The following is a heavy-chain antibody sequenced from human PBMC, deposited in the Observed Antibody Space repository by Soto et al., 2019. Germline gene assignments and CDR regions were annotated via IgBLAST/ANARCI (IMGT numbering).Heavy chain of an antibody. J-gene: IGHJ4*02. Sequence: GGSLRLSCAASGFTFSRFELHWVRQAPGKGLEWISYISSSGSTAYYASSVEGRFTISRDNANNSVYLQMDSLRAEDTALYYCTGAAWFPYLSFYWGQGALVTVSS. CDR3: TGAAWFPYLSFY. D-gene: IGHD3-10*01. CDR2: ISSSGSTA. V-gene: IGHV3-48*03. CDR1: GFTFSRFE.